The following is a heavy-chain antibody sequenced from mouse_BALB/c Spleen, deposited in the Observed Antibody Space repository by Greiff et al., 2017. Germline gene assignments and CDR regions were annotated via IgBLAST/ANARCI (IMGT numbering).Heavy chain of an antibody. CDR2: ISSGSSTI. CDR1: GFTFSSFG. CDR3: ARPMIRYAMDY. Sequence: EVKLMESGGGLVQPGGSRKLSCAASGFTFSSFGMHWVRQAPEKGLEWVAYISSGSSTIYYADTVKGRFTISRDNPKNTLFLQMTSLRSEDTAMYYCARPMIRYAMDYWGQGTSVTVSS. D-gene: IGHD2-4*01. V-gene: IGHV5-17*02. J-gene: IGHJ4*01.